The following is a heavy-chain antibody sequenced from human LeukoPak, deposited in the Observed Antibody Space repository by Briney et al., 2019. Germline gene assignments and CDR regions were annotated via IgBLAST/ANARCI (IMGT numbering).Heavy chain of an antibody. CDR3: ARADGSGYYYFDY. Sequence: SETLSLTCAVYGGSFSGYYWSWIRQPPGKGLEWIGEINHSGSTNYNPSLKSRVTVSVDRSKNLFSLKLTSVAAADTAVYYCARADGSGYYYFDYWGQGTLVTVSS. CDR1: GGSFSGYY. CDR2: INHSGST. D-gene: IGHD3-22*01. J-gene: IGHJ4*02. V-gene: IGHV4-34*01.